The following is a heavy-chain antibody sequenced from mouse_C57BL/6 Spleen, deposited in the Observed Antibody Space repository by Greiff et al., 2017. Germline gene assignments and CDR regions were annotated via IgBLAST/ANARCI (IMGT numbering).Heavy chain of an antibody. Sequence: QVQLKQSGAELARPGASVKLSCKASGYTFTSYGISWVKQRTGQGLEWIGEIYPRSGNTYYNEKFKGKATLTADKSSSTAYMELRSLTSEDSAVYFCARFGLYDSNLYFDVWGTGTTVTVSS. CDR3: ARFGLYDSNLYFDV. V-gene: IGHV1-81*01. J-gene: IGHJ1*03. CDR2: IYPRSGNT. D-gene: IGHD2-3*01. CDR1: GYTFTSYG.